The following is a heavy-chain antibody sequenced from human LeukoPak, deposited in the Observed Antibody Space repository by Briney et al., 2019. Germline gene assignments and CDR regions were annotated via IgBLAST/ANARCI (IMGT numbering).Heavy chain of an antibody. CDR1: GYSISSGYY. V-gene: IGHV4-38-2*01. CDR2: IYHSGST. D-gene: IGHD3-3*01. J-gene: IGHJ4*02. CDR3: ARQETATYYDFWSGYLGYFDY. Sequence: SETLSLTCAVSGYSISSGYYWGWIRQPPGKGLEWIGSIYHSGSTYYNPSLKSRVTISVDTSKNQFSLKLSSVTAADTAVYYCARQETATYYDFWSGYLGYFDYWGQGTLVTVSS.